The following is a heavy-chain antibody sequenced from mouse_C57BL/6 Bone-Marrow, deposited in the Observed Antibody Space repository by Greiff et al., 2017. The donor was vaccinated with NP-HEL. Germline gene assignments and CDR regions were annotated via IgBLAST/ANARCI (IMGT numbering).Heavy chain of an antibody. CDR2: ISYSGST. V-gene: IGHV3-8*01. J-gene: IGHJ2*01. CDR3: ARVRGSSYGDFDY. D-gene: IGHD1-1*01. Sequence: EVQLQQSGPGLAKPSHTLSLTCSVTGYSITSYYLNWIRKFPGNKLEYMGYISYSGSTYYNPYLKSRISITRDTSKNQYYLQLNSGTTEDTAPYYCARVRGSSYGDFDYWGQGTTLTVSS. CDR1: GYSITSYY.